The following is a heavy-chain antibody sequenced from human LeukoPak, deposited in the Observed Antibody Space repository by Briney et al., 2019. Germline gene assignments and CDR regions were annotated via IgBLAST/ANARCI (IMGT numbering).Heavy chain of an antibody. D-gene: IGHD1-14*01. V-gene: IGHV3-53*01. Sequence: GGSLRLSCAASGFSVSNNYMSWVRQAPGKGLEGVSVIYSRGATYYADSVKGRFTISRDNSKNTLYLQMNSLRVEDTAVYYCAARNYWGQGTLVSVSS. J-gene: IGHJ4*02. CDR2: IYSRGAT. CDR3: AARNY. CDR1: GFSVSNNY.